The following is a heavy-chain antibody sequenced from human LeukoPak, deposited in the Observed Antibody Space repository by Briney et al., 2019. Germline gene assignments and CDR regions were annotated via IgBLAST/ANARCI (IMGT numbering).Heavy chain of an antibody. J-gene: IGHJ4*02. V-gene: IGHV4-61*01. D-gene: IGHD6-19*01. Sequence: SETLSLTCTVSGGSVSSGSYYWSWIRQPPGKGLEWIGYIYYSGSTNYNPSLKSRVTISVDTSKNQFSLKLSSVTAADTAVYYCARDHLSGIAVAGDYWGQGTLVTVSP. CDR1: GGSVSSGSYY. CDR3: ARDHLSGIAVAGDY. CDR2: IYYSGST.